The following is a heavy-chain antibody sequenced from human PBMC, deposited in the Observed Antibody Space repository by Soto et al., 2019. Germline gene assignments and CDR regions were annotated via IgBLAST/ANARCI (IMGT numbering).Heavy chain of an antibody. V-gene: IGHV3-15*07. CDR2: IKSKTDGGTT. CDR3: TTERGTTGYYYYYGMDV. Sequence: VGSLRLSCAASGFTFSNAWMNWVRQAPGKGLEWVGRIKSKTDGGTTDYAAPVKGRFTISRDDSKNTLYLQMNSLKTEDTAVYYCTTERGTTGYYYYYGMDVWGQGTTVNVSS. CDR1: GFTFSNAW. D-gene: IGHD1-7*01. J-gene: IGHJ6*01.